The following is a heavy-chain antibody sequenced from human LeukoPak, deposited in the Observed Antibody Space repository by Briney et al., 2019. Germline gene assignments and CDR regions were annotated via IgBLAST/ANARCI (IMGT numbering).Heavy chain of an antibody. V-gene: IGHV1-69*01. Sequence: SVKVSCKASGGTFISYAISWVRQAPGQGLEWMGGIIPILGTANYAQKFQGRVTITADESTSTAYMELSSLRSEDTAVYYCARDLNSGYENYFDYWGQGTLVTVSS. CDR2: IIPILGTA. CDR3: ARDLNSGYENYFDY. J-gene: IGHJ4*02. D-gene: IGHD5-12*01. CDR1: GGTFISYA.